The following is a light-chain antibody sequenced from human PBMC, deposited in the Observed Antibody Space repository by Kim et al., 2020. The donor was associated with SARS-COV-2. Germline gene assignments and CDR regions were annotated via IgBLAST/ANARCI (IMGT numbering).Light chain of an antibody. CDR3: QQYDTLPVT. J-gene: IGKJ4*01. Sequence: DIQMTQSPSSLSASVGDRVTITCRASQDIVTYLNWYQQKPGKAPQLLIYDASNLERGVPPRFSGSGSGTDFTFTISRLQPEDIGTYYCQQYDTLPVTFGGGTKLEI. CDR2: DAS. CDR1: QDIVTY. V-gene: IGKV1-33*01.